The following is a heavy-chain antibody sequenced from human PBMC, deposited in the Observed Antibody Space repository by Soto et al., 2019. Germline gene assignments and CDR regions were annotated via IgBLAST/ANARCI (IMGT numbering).Heavy chain of an antibody. D-gene: IGHD3-22*01. J-gene: IGHJ4*02. CDR1: GFTFSHYG. CDR2: TWSSGRRE. V-gene: IGHV3-33*06. Sequence: QVQLVESGGGVVQPGTSLRLSCAASGFTFSHYGIHWVRQAPGKGLEWVAVTWSSGRREDYADSVRGRFTVSRDNSKTTVYLQMNNLRVEVTAVYYCAKDDDTSSHYSLLDFRGQGTLVTVSS. CDR3: AKDDDTSSHYSLLDF.